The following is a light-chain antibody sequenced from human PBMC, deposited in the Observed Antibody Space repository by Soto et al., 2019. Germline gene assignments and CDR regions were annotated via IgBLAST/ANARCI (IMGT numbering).Light chain of an antibody. CDR1: QSVSSSY. CDR3: QQYGSSPTWT. V-gene: IGKV3-20*01. J-gene: IGKJ1*01. CDR2: GAS. Sequence: EIGLTQSPGTLSFSPGERATLSCRASQSVSSSYLAWYQQKPGQAPRLLIYGASSRATGIPDRFSGSGSGTDFTLTISRLEPEDFAVYYCQQYGSSPTWTFGHGTKVEIK.